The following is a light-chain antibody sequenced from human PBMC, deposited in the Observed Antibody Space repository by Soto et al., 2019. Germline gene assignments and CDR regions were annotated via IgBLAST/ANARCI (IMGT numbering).Light chain of an antibody. Sequence: QSALTQPASVSGSPGQSITFSCTGTSNDIGGYNYVSWYQQHPDKAPKLMIFDVSNRPSGVSYRFSGSKSGNTASLTISGLQAEDEADYYCSSYTSSSTLLFGGGTKLTVL. CDR3: SSYTSSSTLL. V-gene: IGLV2-14*01. CDR1: SNDIGGYNY. J-gene: IGLJ2*01. CDR2: DVS.